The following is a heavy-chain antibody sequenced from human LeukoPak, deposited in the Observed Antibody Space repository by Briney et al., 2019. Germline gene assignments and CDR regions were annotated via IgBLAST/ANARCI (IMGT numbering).Heavy chain of an antibody. J-gene: IGHJ4*02. CDR3: AASSGGSGTYFDH. CDR1: GGSFSGYY. Sequence: PSETLSLTCAVYGGSFSGYYWSWIRQPPGKGLEWIGYIYHSGSTYYNPSLKSRVTISVDRSKNQFSLRLSSVTAADTAVYYCAASSGGSGTYFDHWGQGALVIVSS. V-gene: IGHV4-34*01. CDR2: IYHSGST. D-gene: IGHD3-10*01.